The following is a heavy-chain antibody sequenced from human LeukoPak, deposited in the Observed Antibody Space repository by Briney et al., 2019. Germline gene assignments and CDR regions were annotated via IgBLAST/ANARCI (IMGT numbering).Heavy chain of an antibody. J-gene: IGHJ3*02. CDR2: IWYDGSNK. CDR1: GFTFSSYG. CDR3: ARAASYYYDSSGYSAFDS. Sequence: PGRSLRLSCAASGFTFSSYGMHWVRQAPGKGLEWVAVIWYDGSNKYYADSVKGRFTISRDNAKNSLYLQMNSLRDEDTAVYYCARAASYYYDSSGYSAFDSWGQGTMVTVSA. D-gene: IGHD3-22*01. V-gene: IGHV3-33*01.